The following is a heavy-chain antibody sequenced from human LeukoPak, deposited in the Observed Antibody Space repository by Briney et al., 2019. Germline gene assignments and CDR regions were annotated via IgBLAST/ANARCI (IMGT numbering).Heavy chain of an antibody. CDR3: AREGLAGTLDY. CDR2: IKQDGSEK. V-gene: IGHV3-7*01. Sequence: PGGPLRLSCAASGFTFSSCWMSWVRQAPGKGLEWVANIKQDGSEKYYVDSVKGRFTISRDNAKNSLYLQMNSLRAEDTAVYYCAREGLAGTLDYWGQGTLVTVSS. CDR1: GFTFSSCW. J-gene: IGHJ4*02. D-gene: IGHD6-19*01.